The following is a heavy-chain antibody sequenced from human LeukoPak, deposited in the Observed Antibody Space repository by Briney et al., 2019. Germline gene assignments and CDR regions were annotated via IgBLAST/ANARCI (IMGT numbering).Heavy chain of an antibody. CDR1: GGSISIYY. CDR2: IYNSGST. J-gene: IGHJ4*02. D-gene: IGHD5-12*01. Sequence: SETLSLTCTVSGGSISIYYWNWIRQPPGKGLERIGYIYNSGSTIYNPSLKSRVTMSVDTSKNQFSLKLRSVTAADTAVYYCARSYSGTNHPFDFWGQGTLVTVSS. CDR3: ARSYSGTNHPFDF. V-gene: IGHV4-59*01.